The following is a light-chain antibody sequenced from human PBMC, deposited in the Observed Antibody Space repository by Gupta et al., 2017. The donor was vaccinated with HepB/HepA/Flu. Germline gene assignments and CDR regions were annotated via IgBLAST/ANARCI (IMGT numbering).Light chain of an antibody. V-gene: IGKV4-1*01. CDR2: WAS. Sequence: DIVMTQSPDSLAVSLGERATIDCKSSQNLLYSSNNKNYLAWYQQKPGQPPRLLIYWASTRESGVHDRFRGSGSGTDFTLTISSLQAEDVAVYYCQQYYSSLWTFGRGTKVEIK. J-gene: IGKJ1*01. CDR3: QQYYSSLWT. CDR1: QNLLYSSNNKNY.